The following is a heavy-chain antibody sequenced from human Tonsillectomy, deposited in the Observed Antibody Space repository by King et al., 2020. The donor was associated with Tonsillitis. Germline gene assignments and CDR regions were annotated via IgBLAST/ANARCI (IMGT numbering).Heavy chain of an antibody. V-gene: IGHV3-30-3*01. Sequence: VQLVESGGGVVQPGRSMRLSCAASGFTFSSCVMHWVSQAPGKGMEWVAVISYDGSNKHNADSVKGRFTISRDNTKNTLFLQMNSMRAEDTAVYYCVSGRVPSADIPLYYWGQGTLFTVSS. CDR3: VSGRVPSADIPLYY. CDR1: GFTFSSCV. D-gene: IGHD2-21*02. CDR2: ISYDGSNK. J-gene: IGHJ4*02.